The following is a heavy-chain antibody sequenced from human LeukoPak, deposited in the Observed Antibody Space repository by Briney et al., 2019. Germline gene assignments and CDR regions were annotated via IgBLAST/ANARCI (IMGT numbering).Heavy chain of an antibody. D-gene: IGHD2-15*01. J-gene: IGHJ4*02. V-gene: IGHV3-7*01. CDR2: TKPDGTAE. CDR1: GFTFRNYW. Sequence: GGSLRLSCAASGFTFRNYWMGWVRQAPGKGLEWVANTKPDGTAEYYADSVRGRFTTSRDKANNFLYLQMNSVRGEDTAVYYCARDGGLHTNFDYWGQGTLVTVSS. CDR3: ARDGGLHTNFDY.